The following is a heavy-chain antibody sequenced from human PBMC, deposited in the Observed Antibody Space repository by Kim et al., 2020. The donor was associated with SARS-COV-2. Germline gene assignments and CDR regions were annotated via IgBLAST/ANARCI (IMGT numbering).Heavy chain of an antibody. CDR3: SCQSTFISAPAP. D-gene: IGHD3-16*02. CDR2: IYYSGSG. Sequence: SETLSLTCTVSGGSISSYYWSWIRQPPGKGLEWVGYIYYSGSGNYNHSLTRRISMSLDTSKNQYYLNLKPVTAPDTAASACSCQSTFISAPAPLGHCTL. J-gene: IGHJ5*02. CDR1: GGSISSYY. V-gene: IGHV4-59*08.